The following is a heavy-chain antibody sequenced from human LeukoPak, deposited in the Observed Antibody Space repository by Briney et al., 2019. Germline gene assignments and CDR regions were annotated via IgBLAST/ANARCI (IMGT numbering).Heavy chain of an antibody. Sequence: SETLSLTCAVYGGSFSGYYWSWIRQPPGKGLEWIGEINHSGSTNYNPSLKSRVTISVDTSKNQFSLKLSSVTAADTAVYYCARFRELLSSGDYWGQGTLVTVSS. V-gene: IGHV4-34*01. CDR2: INHSGST. J-gene: IGHJ4*02. CDR3: ARFRELLSSGDY. D-gene: IGHD3-10*01. CDR1: GGSFSGYY.